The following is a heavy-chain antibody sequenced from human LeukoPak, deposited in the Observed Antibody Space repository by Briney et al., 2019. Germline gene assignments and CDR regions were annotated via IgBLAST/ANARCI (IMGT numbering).Heavy chain of an antibody. D-gene: IGHD5-24*01. Sequence: ASVKVSCKASGYTFTGHYMHWVRQAPGQGLEWMGWINPNSGGTNYAQKFQGRVTMTRDTSISTAYMELSRLRSDDTAVYYCARNKKGAYIRRDGYNLNYWGQGTLVTVSS. V-gene: IGHV1-2*02. CDR1: GYTFTGHY. CDR2: INPNSGGT. CDR3: ARNKKGAYIRRDGYNLNY. J-gene: IGHJ4*02.